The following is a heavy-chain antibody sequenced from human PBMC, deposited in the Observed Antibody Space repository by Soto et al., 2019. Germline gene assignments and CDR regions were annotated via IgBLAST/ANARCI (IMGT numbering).Heavy chain of an antibody. CDR1: GFTFSSYA. J-gene: IGHJ6*02. V-gene: IGHV3-30-3*02. Sequence: PGGSLRLSCAASGFTFSSYAMHWVRQAPGKGLEWVAVISYDGSNKYYADSVKGRFTISRDNSKNTLYLQMNSLRAEDTAVHYCAKRGRGYSYGMDVWGQGTTVTVSS. CDR3: AKRGRGYSYGMDV. D-gene: IGHD5-18*01. CDR2: ISYDGSNK.